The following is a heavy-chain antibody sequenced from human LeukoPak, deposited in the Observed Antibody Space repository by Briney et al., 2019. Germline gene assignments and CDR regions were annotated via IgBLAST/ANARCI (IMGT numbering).Heavy chain of an antibody. J-gene: IGHJ4*02. CDR3: AKASPTTDY. V-gene: IGHV4-59*01. D-gene: IGHD1-1*01. CDR1: GGSLSPYY. Sequence: SETLSLTCTMSGGSLSPYYWCWIRQPPGKGLEWIAYIFHSGTTKYNPSLKSRVAISLDTPKSQFSLKLHSVTAADTAVYYCAKASPTTDYWGQGTLVTVSS. CDR2: IFHSGTT.